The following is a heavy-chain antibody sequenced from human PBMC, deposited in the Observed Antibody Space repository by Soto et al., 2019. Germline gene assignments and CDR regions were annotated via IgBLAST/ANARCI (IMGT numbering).Heavy chain of an antibody. V-gene: IGHV4-34*01. CDR2: INDRGSI. CDR1: GGSFSGYY. CDR3: ARESNDILTGPPWVWYFDL. J-gene: IGHJ2*01. Sequence: QVQLQQWGAGPLRPLETLSLTCGVSGGSFSGYYWAWIRQSPGEGLEWIGEINDRGSINYNPSLKSRVSISVDTSKNHYSLNLRSVTAADTAVYYCARESNDILTGPPWVWYFDLWGRGTLVTVSS. D-gene: IGHD3-9*01.